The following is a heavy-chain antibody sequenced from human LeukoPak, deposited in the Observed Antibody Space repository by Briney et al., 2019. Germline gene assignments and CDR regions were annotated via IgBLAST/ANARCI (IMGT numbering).Heavy chain of an antibody. D-gene: IGHD6-6*01. CDR2: ISDSGGT. Sequence: GGSLRLSCAASGFTFSNYGMSWVRQAPGKGLEWVSAISDSGGTYYADSVKGRFTNSKDNSKDTLYLQMDNLRAEDTAVYYCAKRVPYGSSSVYFDFWGQGTLVTVYS. CDR3: AKRVPYGSSSVYFDF. J-gene: IGHJ4*02. V-gene: IGHV3-23*01. CDR1: GFTFSNYG.